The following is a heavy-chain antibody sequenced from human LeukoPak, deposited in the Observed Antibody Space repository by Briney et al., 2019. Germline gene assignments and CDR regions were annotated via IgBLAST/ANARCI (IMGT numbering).Heavy chain of an antibody. D-gene: IGHD1-1*01. V-gene: IGHV1-18*01. CDR2: ISTYNGDT. Sequence: GASVKVSCKTSGYTFTSYGINWVRQAPGQGLEWMGWISTYNGDTNYEQKVQGRVTMTTDTSSRTAYMELTSLRSDDTAVYYCARRSGNWYYVDSWGQGTLVTVSS. J-gene: IGHJ4*02. CDR3: ARRSGNWYYVDS. CDR1: GYTFTSYG.